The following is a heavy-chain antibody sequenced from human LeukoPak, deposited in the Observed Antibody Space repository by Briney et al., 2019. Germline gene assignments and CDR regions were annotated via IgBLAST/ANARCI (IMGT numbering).Heavy chain of an antibody. V-gene: IGHV3-30*18. D-gene: IGHD4-17*01. Sequence: PGGSLRLSCAASGFTFSSYGMHWVRQAPGKGLEWVAVISYDGSNKYYADSVKGRITISRDNSKNTLYLQMNSLRAEDTAVYYCAKDLSSYGDYPENFDYWGQGTLVTVSS. CDR1: GFTFSSYG. CDR2: ISYDGSNK. CDR3: AKDLSSYGDYPENFDY. J-gene: IGHJ4*02.